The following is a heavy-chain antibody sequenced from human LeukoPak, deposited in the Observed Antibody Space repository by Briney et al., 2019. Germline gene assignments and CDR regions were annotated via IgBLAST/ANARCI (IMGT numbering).Heavy chain of an antibody. CDR1: GFTFSSYA. CDR2: ISGSGGST. J-gene: IGHJ4*02. Sequence: GGSLRLSCAASGFTFSSYAMSWVRQAPEKGLEWVSAISGSGGSTYYADSVKGRFTISRDNSRNTLYLQMNSLRAEDTAVYYCAKDPTAGWGYGGNRHYFDYWGQGTLVTVSS. D-gene: IGHD4-23*01. CDR3: AKDPTAGWGYGGNRHYFDY. V-gene: IGHV3-23*01.